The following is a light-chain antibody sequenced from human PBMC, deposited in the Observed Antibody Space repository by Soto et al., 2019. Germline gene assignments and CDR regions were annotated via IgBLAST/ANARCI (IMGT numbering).Light chain of an antibody. CDR1: QGISRY. V-gene: IGKV1-9*01. J-gene: IGKJ3*01. CDR3: QQLKSSPFT. CDR2: SAS. Sequence: IQLTQLPSSLSASIGDRVTIACRASQGISRYLAWYQHKPGKAPQLLIYSASTLQSGVPSRFSGSGSGTDFTLTISSLQPEDFVTYYCQQLKSSPFTFGPGTKVEIK.